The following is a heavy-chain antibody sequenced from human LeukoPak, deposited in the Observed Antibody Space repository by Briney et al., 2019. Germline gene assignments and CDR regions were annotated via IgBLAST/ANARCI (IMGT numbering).Heavy chain of an antibody. V-gene: IGHV3-66*04. CDR1: GFTFSSCA. CDR2: IYSGGST. J-gene: IGHJ4*02. D-gene: IGHD3-10*01. CDR3: ARHRSEAAYDF. Sequence: GGSLRLSCAASGFTFSSCAMSWVRQAPGKGLEWVSIIYSGGSTYYADSVKGRFTISRDNSKNTLYLQMNSLRAEDTAVYYCARHRSEAAYDFWGQGTLVTVSS.